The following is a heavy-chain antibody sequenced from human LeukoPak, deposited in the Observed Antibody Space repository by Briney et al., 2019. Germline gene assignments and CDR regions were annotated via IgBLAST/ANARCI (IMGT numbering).Heavy chain of an antibody. D-gene: IGHD2-21*01. Sequence: PSETLSLTCTVSGGSISSYFWIWIRQPPGKGLEWIGYIYYSGGTNYNPSVKSRVTISLDTPKNQFSLKLSSVTAADTAVYFCARGAYCGANCYSYFDYWGQGTLVTVSS. V-gene: IGHV4-59*01. J-gene: IGHJ4*02. CDR3: ARGAYCGANCYSYFDY. CDR1: GGSISSYF. CDR2: IYYSGGT.